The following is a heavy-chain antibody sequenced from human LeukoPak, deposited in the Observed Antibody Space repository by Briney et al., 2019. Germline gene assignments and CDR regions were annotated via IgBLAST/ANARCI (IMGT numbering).Heavy chain of an antibody. D-gene: IGHD3-22*01. J-gene: IGHJ4*02. Sequence: GGSLRLSCAASGFTFSDYYMSWIRQAPGKGLEWVSYISSSGSTIYYADSVKGRFTISRDNAKNSLYLQMNSLRAEDTAVYYYAKDFSVYFHDSRVLDYWGQGTLVTVSS. CDR1: GFTFSDYY. CDR3: AKDFSVYFHDSRVLDY. V-gene: IGHV3-11*01. CDR2: ISSSGSTI.